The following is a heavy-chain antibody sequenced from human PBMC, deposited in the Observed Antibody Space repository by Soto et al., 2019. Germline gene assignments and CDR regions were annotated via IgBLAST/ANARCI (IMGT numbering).Heavy chain of an antibody. CDR3: ARGSTMIVVGGIGDRDYFDY. Sequence: SETLSLTCAVYGGSFSGYYWSWIRQPPGKGLEWIGEINHSGSTNYNPSLKSRVTISVDTSKNQFSLKLSSVTAADTAVYYCARGSTMIVVGGIGDRDYFDYWGQGTLVTVSS. CDR2: INHSGST. D-gene: IGHD3-22*01. CDR1: GGSFSGYY. J-gene: IGHJ4*02. V-gene: IGHV4-34*01.